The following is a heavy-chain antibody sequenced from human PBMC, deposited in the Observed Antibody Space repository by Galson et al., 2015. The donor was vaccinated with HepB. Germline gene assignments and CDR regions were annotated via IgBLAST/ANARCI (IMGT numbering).Heavy chain of an antibody. J-gene: IGHJ4*02. CDR3: AKDQGLLWFGELFPPFDY. CDR1: GFTFSSYG. CDR2: IRYDGSNK. Sequence: SLRLSCAASGFTFSSYGMHWVRQAPGKGLEWVAFIRYDGSNKYYADSVKGRFTISRDNSKNTLYLQMNSLRAEDTAVYYCAKDQGLLWFGELFPPFDYWGQGTLVTVSS. D-gene: IGHD3-10*01. V-gene: IGHV3-30*02.